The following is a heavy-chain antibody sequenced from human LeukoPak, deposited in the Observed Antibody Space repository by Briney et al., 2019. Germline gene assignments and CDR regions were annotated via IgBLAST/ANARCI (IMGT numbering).Heavy chain of an antibody. CDR1: GFTFSSYG. D-gene: IGHD6-13*01. J-gene: IGHJ4*02. CDR3: ARDRGVAAAYFDY. V-gene: IGHV3-33*01. CDR2: IWYDGSNK. Sequence: GGPLRLSCAASGFTFSSYGMHWVRQAPGKGLEWVAVIWYDGSNKYYADSAKGRFTISRDNSKNTLYLQMNSLRAEDTAVYYCARDRGVAAAYFDYWGQGTLVTVSS.